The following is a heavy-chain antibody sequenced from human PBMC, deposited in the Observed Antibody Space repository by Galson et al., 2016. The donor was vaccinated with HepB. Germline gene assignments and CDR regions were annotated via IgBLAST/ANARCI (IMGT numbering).Heavy chain of an antibody. J-gene: IGHJ4*02. D-gene: IGHD3-10*01. V-gene: IGHV3-7*03. CDR1: GFTFSSSW. CDR3: ARGANRGRPFDC. Sequence: SLRLSCAASGFTFSSSWMSWVRQAPGKGLEWVANVKRDGSESYSVDSVKGRFTISSDNAKNSLILQMNSLRVEDTAAYFCARGANRGRPFDCWGQGTLVTVSS. CDR2: VKRDGSES.